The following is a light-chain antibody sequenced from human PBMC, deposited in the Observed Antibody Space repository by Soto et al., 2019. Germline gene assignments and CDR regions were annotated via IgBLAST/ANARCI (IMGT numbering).Light chain of an antibody. CDR3: CSFAGTYIFVI. J-gene: IGLJ2*01. CDR1: SNDVGGYNY. V-gene: IGLV2-11*01. Sequence: QSVLTQPRSVSGSPGQSVTISCSGTSNDVGGYNYVSWYQQHPGKAPKLMIYDVNKRPSGVPDRFSGSKSGNTASLTISGLQTDDEADYYCCSFAGTYIFVIFGGGTKLTVL. CDR2: DVN.